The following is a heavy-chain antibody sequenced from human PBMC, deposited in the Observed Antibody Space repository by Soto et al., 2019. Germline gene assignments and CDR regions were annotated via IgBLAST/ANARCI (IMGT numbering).Heavy chain of an antibody. CDR3: ARTLYSYGPRFDY. CDR2: IYYSGST. V-gene: IGHV4-59*01. CDR1: GGSISSYY. J-gene: IGHJ4*02. D-gene: IGHD5-18*01. Sequence: QVQLQESGPGLVKPSETLSLTCTASGGSISSYYWSWIRQPPGKGLEWIGYIYYSGSTNYNPSLKSRVTISVDTSKNQFSLKLSSVTAADTAVYYCARTLYSYGPRFDYWGQGTLVTVSS.